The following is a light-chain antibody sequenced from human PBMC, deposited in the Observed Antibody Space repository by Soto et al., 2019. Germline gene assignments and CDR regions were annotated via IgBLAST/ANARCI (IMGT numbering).Light chain of an antibody. CDR3: AAWDDSLSGPSYV. CDR1: SSNIGSNY. J-gene: IGLJ1*01. V-gene: IGLV1-47*01. CDR2: RNN. Sequence: HCVLTNAASGSGVALGSLPIIYSGSSSNIGSNYVYWYQQLPGTAPKLLIYRNNQRPSGVPDRFSGSKSGTSASLAISGLRSEDEADYYCAAWDDSLSGPSYVFGTGTKVTVL.